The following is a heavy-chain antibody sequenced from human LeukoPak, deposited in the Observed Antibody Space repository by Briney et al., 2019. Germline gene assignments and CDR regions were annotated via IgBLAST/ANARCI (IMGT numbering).Heavy chain of an antibody. CDR3: AKERGYYGSGSLGWFDP. Sequence: PGGSLRLSCAASGFTFNNAWMSWVRQAPGKGLEWIGRIKSDGGTTDYAAPVKGRFTISRDDSKNTLYLQMNSLRAEDTAVYYCAKERGYYGSGSLGWFDPWGQGTLVTVSS. D-gene: IGHD3-10*01. CDR2: IKSDGGTT. J-gene: IGHJ5*02. CDR1: GFTFNNAW. V-gene: IGHV3-15*01.